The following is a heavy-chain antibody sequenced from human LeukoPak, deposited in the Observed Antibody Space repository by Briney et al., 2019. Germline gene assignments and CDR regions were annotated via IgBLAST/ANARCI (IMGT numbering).Heavy chain of an antibody. CDR2: IWYDGRSK. J-gene: IGHJ4*02. Sequence: GGSLRLSCEASVFTFSTHGIHWVRQAPGKGLDGVSVIWYDGRSKYYADSVKGRFTISRDNSKNTLYLQINTLRAEDTGVYYCARDRISMKARGEPDYWGPGTLVTVSS. V-gene: IGHV3-33*01. CDR3: ARDRISMKARGEPDY. D-gene: IGHD3-22*01. CDR1: VFTFSTHG.